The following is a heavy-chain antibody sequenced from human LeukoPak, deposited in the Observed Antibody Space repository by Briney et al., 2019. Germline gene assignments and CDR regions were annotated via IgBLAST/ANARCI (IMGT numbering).Heavy chain of an antibody. CDR1: GGSFSGYY. J-gene: IGHJ4*02. CDR3: ARARGAEAIDY. V-gene: IGHV4-34*01. D-gene: IGHD6-25*01. Sequence: SENLSLTCAVYGGSFSGYYWSWIRQPPGKGLEWIGEINHSGSTNHNPSLKSRVTISVDTSKNQFSLKLSSVTAADTAVYYCARARGAEAIDYWGQGTRLTVSS. CDR2: INHSGST.